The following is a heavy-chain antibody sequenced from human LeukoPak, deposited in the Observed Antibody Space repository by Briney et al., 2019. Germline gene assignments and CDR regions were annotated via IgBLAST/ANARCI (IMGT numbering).Heavy chain of an antibody. Sequence: GGSLRLSCGASGFTFSNYGMLWVRQAPGKGLDWVAFIRYDGNNKLYADSVKGRFTISRDNSKNTLYLQMNSLRAEDTAVYYCAKGTGRSSSSLDYWGQGTLVTVSS. V-gene: IGHV3-30*02. J-gene: IGHJ4*02. D-gene: IGHD2-2*01. CDR1: GFTFSNYG. CDR3: AKGTGRSSSSLDY. CDR2: IRYDGNNK.